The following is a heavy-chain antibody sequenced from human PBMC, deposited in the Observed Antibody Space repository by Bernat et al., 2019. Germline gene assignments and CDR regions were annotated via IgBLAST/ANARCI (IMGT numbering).Heavy chain of an antibody. J-gene: IGHJ6*03. V-gene: IGHV3-33*01. CDR2: IWYDGNYK. CDR1: GFIFSNFG. D-gene: IGHD4/OR15-4a*01. Sequence: QVRLVESGGGVVQPGRSLRLSCVASGFIFSNFGMHWVRQAPGKGLEWVAVIWYDGNYKYYAGSVKGRFAISRDFSKNTLYLQMNELRAEDTALYYCARKYGGYLYMDVWGKGTTVTVSS. CDR3: ARKYGGYLYMDV.